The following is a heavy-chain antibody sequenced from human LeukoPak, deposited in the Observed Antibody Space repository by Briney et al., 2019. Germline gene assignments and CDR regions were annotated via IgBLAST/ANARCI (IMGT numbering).Heavy chain of an antibody. CDR1: GVIFDDYA. D-gene: IGHD3-10*01. V-gene: IGHV3-9*01. Sequence: GGSMTLARAASGVIFDDYAMHWVRQAPGKGLEWVSGISWNSGSIGYADSVKGRFTISRDNAKNSLYLQMNSLGAEDTALYYCAKDIGVGGSGSYASNYYDYGMDVWGQGTTVTVSS. CDR2: ISWNSGSI. CDR3: AKDIGVGGSGSYASNYYDYGMDV. J-gene: IGHJ6*02.